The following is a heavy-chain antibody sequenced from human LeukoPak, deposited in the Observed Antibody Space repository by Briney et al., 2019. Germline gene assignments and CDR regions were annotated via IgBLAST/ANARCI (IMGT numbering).Heavy chain of an antibody. CDR2: INHSGST. J-gene: IGHJ6*03. CDR1: GGSFDGYD. Sequence: SETLSLTCAAYGGSFDGYDWSWIRQPPGKGLEWIGEINHSGSTNYNPSLKSRVTISVDTSKNQFSLKLSSVMAVDTAVYYCARSYHSWNYYMDVWGKGTTVTVSS. D-gene: IGHD1-20*01. V-gene: IGHV4-34*01. CDR3: ARSYHSWNYYMDV.